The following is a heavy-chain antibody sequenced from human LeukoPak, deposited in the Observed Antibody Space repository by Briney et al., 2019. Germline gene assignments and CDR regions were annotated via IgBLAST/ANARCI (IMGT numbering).Heavy chain of an antibody. CDR3: AKTYSSGWDFDY. Sequence: GGPLRLSCAASGFTFSSYAMSWVRQAPGKGLEWVSAISGSGGSTYYADSVKGRFTISRDNSKNTLYLQMNSLRAEDTAVYYCAKTYSSGWDFDYWGQRTLVTVSS. V-gene: IGHV3-23*01. CDR2: ISGSGGST. D-gene: IGHD6-19*01. J-gene: IGHJ4*02. CDR1: GFTFSSYA.